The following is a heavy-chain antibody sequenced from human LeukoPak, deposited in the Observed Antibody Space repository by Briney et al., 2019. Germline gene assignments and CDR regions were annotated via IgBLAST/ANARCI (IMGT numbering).Heavy chain of an antibody. CDR3: ARPQATAAGYYFDS. D-gene: IGHD6-13*01. V-gene: IGHV1-18*01. CDR1: GYTFTSYG. Sequence: ASVKVSCKASGYTFTSYGISWVRQAPGQGLEWMGWISAYNGNTNYAQKLQGRVTMTTDTSTSTACMELRSLRSDDTAVYYCARPQATAAGYYFDSWGQGTLVSVSS. J-gene: IGHJ4*02. CDR2: ISAYNGNT.